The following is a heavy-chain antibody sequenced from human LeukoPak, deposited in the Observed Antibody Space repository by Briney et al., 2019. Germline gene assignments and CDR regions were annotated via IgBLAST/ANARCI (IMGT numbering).Heavy chain of an antibody. Sequence: ASVKVSCQASRHTVTDYYMHWVRPAPGQGLEWMGWINPNSGGTNYAQKFQGRVTMTRDTSISTAYMELSRLRAEDTAMSCCVKVIAGQQLLLDYWGEETLVTVSS. CDR1: RHTVTDYY. D-gene: IGHD6-13*01. J-gene: IGHJ4*02. CDR3: VKVIAGQQLLLDY. CDR2: INPNSGGT. V-gene: IGHV1-2*02.